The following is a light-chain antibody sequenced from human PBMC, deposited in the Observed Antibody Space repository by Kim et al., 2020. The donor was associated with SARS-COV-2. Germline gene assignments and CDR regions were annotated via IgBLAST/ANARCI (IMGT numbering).Light chain of an antibody. CDR2: DAS. CDR1: QSVSSY. CDR3: QQRSNWPPTLT. Sequence: SRGERATLSCRASQSVSSYLAWYQQKPGQAPRLLIYDASNRATGIPARFSGSGSGTDFTLTISSLEPEDFAVYYCQQRSNWPPTLTFGGGTKVEIK. J-gene: IGKJ4*01. V-gene: IGKV3-11*01.